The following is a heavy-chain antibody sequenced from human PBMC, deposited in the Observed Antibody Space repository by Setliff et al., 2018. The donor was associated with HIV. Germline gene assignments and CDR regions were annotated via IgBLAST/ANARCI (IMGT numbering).Heavy chain of an antibody. CDR1: GVSFTSSTYY. J-gene: IGHJ4*02. CDR2: IYYSGTT. D-gene: IGHD3-3*01. V-gene: IGHV4-39*02. Sequence: NPSETLSLTCNVSGVSFTSSTYYWGWVRQPPGKGLEWIGSIYYSGTTYYKSSLKSRVTISVDTSETHFSLRLTSVSAADTGVYYCAIRDRSFDFWSGYYQRDFWSQGTLVTVSS. CDR3: AIRDRSFDFWSGYYQRDF.